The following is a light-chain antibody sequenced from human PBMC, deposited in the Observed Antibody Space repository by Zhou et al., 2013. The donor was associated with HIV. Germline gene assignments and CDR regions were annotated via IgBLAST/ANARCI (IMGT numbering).Light chain of an antibody. CDR3: CSYAGSYRGV. J-gene: IGLJ2*01. Sequence: QSALTQPASVSGSPGQSITVSCTGTNSDIGSYDVVSWYQQHPDKAPKLIIYEVTKRPSGVSTRFSGSKSGNTASLTISGLQAEDEADYYCCSYAGSYRGVFGGGTKLTVL. V-gene: IGLV2-23*02. CDR2: EVT. CDR1: NSDIGSYDV.